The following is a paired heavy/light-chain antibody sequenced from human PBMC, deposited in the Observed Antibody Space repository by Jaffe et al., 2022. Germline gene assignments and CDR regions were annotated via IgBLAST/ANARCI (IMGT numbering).Heavy chain of an antibody. CDR1: GFTFDDYA. D-gene: IGHD3-9*01. CDR2: ISWNSGSI. J-gene: IGHJ4*02. Sequence: EVQLVESGGGLVQPGRSLRLSCAASGFTFDDYAMHWVRQAPGKGLEWVSGISWNSGSIGYADSVKGRFTISRDNAKNSLYLQMNSLRAEDTALYYCARIPLRYFDWAVLGYFDYWGQGTLVTVSS. CDR3: ARIPLRYFDWAVLGYFDY. V-gene: IGHV3-9*01.
Light chain of an antibody. Sequence: AIQLTQSPSSLSASVGDRVTITCRASQGISSALAWYQQKPGKAPKLLIYDASSLESGVPSRFSGSGSGTDFTLTISSLQPEDFATYYCQQFNSYLSTFGQGTRLEIK. CDR1: QGISSA. CDR2: DAS. CDR3: QQFNSYLST. V-gene: IGKV1-13*02. J-gene: IGKJ5*01.